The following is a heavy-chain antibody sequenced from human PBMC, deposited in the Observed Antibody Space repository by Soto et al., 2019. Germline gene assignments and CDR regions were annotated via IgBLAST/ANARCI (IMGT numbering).Heavy chain of an antibody. CDR2: IKQDGSEK. J-gene: IGHJ4*02. Sequence: GGSLRLSCAASGFTLSSYWMSWVRQAPGKGLEWVANIKQDGSEKYYVDSVKGRFTISRDNAKNSLYLQMNSLRAEDTAVYYCARGGIHMIVVAINWGQGTLVTVSS. CDR1: GFTLSSYW. D-gene: IGHD3-22*01. CDR3: ARGGIHMIVVAIN. V-gene: IGHV3-7*04.